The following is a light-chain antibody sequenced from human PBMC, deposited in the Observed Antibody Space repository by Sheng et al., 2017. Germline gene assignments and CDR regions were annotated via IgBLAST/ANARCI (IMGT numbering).Light chain of an antibody. V-gene: IGKV3D-15*01. CDR3: QQYRT. J-gene: IGKJ1*01. Sequence: EIVMTQSPATLSVSPGERATLSCRASQSVSSNLAWYHQKPGQAPRLLIYGASSRATGIPDRFSGSGSGTDFTLTISRLEPEDFAVYYCQQYRTFGQGTKVE. CDR1: QSVSSN. CDR2: GAS.